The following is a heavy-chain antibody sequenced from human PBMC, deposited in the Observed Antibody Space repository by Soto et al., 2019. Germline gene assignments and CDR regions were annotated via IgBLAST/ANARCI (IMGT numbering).Heavy chain of an antibody. D-gene: IGHD3-10*01. J-gene: IGHJ4*02. V-gene: IGHV3-30-3*01. CDR2: ISYDGSNK. Sequence: QVQLVESGGGVVQPGRSLRLSCAASGFTFSSYAMHWVRQAPGKGLEWVAVISYDGSNKYYADSVKGRFTISRDNSKNTLDLQMNSLRAEDTAVYYCARDQEAGGPIDSWGQGTLVTVSS. CDR1: GFTFSSYA. CDR3: ARDQEAGGPIDS.